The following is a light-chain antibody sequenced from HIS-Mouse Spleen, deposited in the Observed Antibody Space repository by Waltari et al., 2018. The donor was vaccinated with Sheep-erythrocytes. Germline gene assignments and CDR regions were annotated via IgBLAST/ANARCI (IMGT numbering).Light chain of an antibody. CDR3: CSYAGSYTVV. J-gene: IGLJ2*01. CDR1: SSDVGGYNY. Sequence: QSALTQPRSVSGSPGQSVTISCTGTSSDVGGYNYVSWYQQHPGKAPKPMIYDVSKRPSVVPDRFSGSKSGNTASLTISGLQAEDEADYYCCSYAGSYTVVFGGGTKLTVL. CDR2: DVS. V-gene: IGLV2-11*01.